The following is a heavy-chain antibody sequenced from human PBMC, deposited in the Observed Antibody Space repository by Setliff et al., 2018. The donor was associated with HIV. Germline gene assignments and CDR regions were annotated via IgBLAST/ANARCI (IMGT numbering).Heavy chain of an antibody. Sequence: ASVKVSCKASGYTFSGYYMHWVRQAPGQGLEWMGWINPNSGGTNYAQRFQGRVTMTRDTSISTAYMELSRLRSDDTAVYYCARGDIIAVPAAIDMDVWGKGTTVTVSS. J-gene: IGHJ6*03. V-gene: IGHV1-2*02. CDR3: ARGDIIAVPAAIDMDV. CDR2: INPNSGGT. CDR1: GYTFSGYY. D-gene: IGHD2-2*01.